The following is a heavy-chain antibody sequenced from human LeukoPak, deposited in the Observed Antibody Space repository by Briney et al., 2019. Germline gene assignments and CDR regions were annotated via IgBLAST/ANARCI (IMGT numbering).Heavy chain of an antibody. CDR1: GGSFSGYY. Sequence: PSQTLSLTCAVYGGSFSGYYWSWIRQPPGKGLEWIGEINHSGSTNYNPSLKSRVTISVDTSKNQFSLKLSSVTAADTAVYYCASPRRWIQLWFAYWGQGTLVTVSS. CDR3: ASPRRWIQLWFAY. V-gene: IGHV4-34*01. D-gene: IGHD5-18*01. J-gene: IGHJ4*02. CDR2: INHSGST.